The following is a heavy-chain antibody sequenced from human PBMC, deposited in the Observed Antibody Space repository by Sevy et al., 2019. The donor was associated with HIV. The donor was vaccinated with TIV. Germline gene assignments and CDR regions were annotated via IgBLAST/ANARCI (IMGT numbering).Heavy chain of an antibody. Sequence: GGSLRLSCAVSGFTVNTYAMSWVRQAPGKGLEWVAVMNSGGGCTDYADSVRGRFSISRDNPNVFLEMNSLRVEDTAVYYCVKERVGYISSWYYFDYWGQGTLVTVSS. D-gene: IGHD6-13*01. J-gene: IGHJ4*02. V-gene: IGHV3-23*01. CDR3: VKERVGYISSWYYFDY. CDR2: MNSGGGCT. CDR1: GFTVNTYA.